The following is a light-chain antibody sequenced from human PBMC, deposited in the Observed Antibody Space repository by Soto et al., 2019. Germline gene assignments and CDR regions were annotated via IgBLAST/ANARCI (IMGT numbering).Light chain of an antibody. J-gene: IGKJ5*01. CDR1: QSISRW. Sequence: IQMTQSPFTLSSSVGDRFTITCRASQSISRWLAWYQQKPGKAPKALIYDASTLRSGVPSRFRGGGSGTEFTLTIRSLQPDDFATYYCQQYNTYSTFGQGTRREIK. CDR2: DAS. V-gene: IGKV1-5*01. CDR3: QQYNTYST.